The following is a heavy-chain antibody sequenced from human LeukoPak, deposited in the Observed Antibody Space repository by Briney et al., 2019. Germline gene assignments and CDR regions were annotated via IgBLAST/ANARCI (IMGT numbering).Heavy chain of an antibody. V-gene: IGHV3-21*01. Sequence: GGSLRLSCVASGFTFITYSMHWVRQAPGEGLEWVSSISGSCRYLYYADSVKGRFTISRDNAKNSLYLQMNNLRAEDTAVYYSARAARDSFVDDWGQGTLVTVSS. D-gene: IGHD6-6*01. CDR3: ARAARDSFVDD. CDR2: ISGSCRYL. CDR1: GFTFITYS. J-gene: IGHJ4*02.